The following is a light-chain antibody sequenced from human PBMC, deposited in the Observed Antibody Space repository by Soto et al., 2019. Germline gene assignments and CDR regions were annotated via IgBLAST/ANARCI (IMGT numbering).Light chain of an antibody. V-gene: IGLV2-14*01. CDR1: SSDVGGYNY. Sequence: QSAPTQPASVSGSPGQSITISCTGTSSDVGGYNYVSWYQQHPGKAPKLMIYKVSNRPSGVSDRFSGSKSGNTASLTISGLQVEDEADYYCTSYTSSSTLVFGTGTKLTVL. CDR3: TSYTSSSTLV. CDR2: KVS. J-gene: IGLJ1*01.